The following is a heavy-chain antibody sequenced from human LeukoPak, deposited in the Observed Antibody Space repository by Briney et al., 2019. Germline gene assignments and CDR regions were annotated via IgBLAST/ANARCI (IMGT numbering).Heavy chain of an antibody. Sequence: PGGSLRLSCAASRFTFSSYAMSWVRQAPGRGPEWVSAISGSGGSTYYADSVKGPFTISRDNSKNTLYLQMNSLRAEDTAVYYCAKALQRGELLRFGELFDYWGQGTLVTVSS. CDR3: AKALQRGELLRFGELFDY. J-gene: IGHJ4*02. D-gene: IGHD3-10*01. V-gene: IGHV3-23*01. CDR2: ISGSGGST. CDR1: RFTFSSYA.